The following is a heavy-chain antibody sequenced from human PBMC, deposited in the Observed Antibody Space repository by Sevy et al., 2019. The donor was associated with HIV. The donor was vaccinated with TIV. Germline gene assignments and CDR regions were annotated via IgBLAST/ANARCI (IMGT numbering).Heavy chain of an antibody. CDR2: IKNKVDGGTT. D-gene: IGHD3-10*01. V-gene: IGHV3-15*01. CDR1: GFNFSKVW. Sequence: GGSLRLSCAASGFNFSKVWMSWVRQAPGKGLEWVAHIKNKVDGGTTDYAAPVRGRFTISREDSKNSLFLQMNSLKIEDTAVYYCTTGGSLFQHWGQGTLVTVSS. J-gene: IGHJ1*01. CDR3: TTGGSLFQH.